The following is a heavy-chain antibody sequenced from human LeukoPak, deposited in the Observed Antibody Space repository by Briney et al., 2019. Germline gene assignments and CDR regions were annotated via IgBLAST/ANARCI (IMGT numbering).Heavy chain of an antibody. D-gene: IGHD4-17*01. J-gene: IGHJ5*01. V-gene: IGHV3-21*01. CDR3: ARVTVSGPTGWFDS. CDR2: ISSTSAYI. CDR1: GFALKSYS. Sequence: PGGSLRLSCAGSGFALKSYSLTWVRQAPGKGLEWASSISSTSAYIHYADSVKGRFTISRDNVDNVVYLEMNSLGAEDTATYYCARVTVSGPTGWFDSWGQGTLVIVSS.